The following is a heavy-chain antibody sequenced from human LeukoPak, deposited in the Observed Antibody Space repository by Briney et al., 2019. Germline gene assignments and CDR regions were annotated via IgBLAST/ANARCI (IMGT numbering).Heavy chain of an antibody. D-gene: IGHD3-3*01. V-gene: IGHV4-59*01. CDR2: IYYSGST. Sequence: SETLSLTCTVSGGSISSYYWSRIRQPPGKGLEWIGYIYYSGSTNYNPSLKSRVTISVDTSKNQFSLKLSSVTAADTAVYYCARSTNYDFWSGYYPTAWFDPWGQGTLVTVSS. CDR1: GGSISSYY. CDR3: ARSTNYDFWSGYYPTAWFDP. J-gene: IGHJ5*02.